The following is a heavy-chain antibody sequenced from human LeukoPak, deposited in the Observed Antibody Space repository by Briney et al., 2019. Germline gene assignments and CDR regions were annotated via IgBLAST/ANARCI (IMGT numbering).Heavy chain of an antibody. J-gene: IGHJ4*02. CDR2: IYYSGST. V-gene: IGHV4-59*01. CDR3: ASGPYPAAGTDHQFDY. D-gene: IGHD6-13*01. CDR1: GASISSYY. Sequence: PSETLSLTCTVSGASISSYYWSWIRQPPGKGLDWIGYIYYSGSTHYNPSLKSRVTISVDTSKNQFSLRLSSMTAADTAVYYCASGPYPAAGTDHQFDYWGQGTLVTVSS.